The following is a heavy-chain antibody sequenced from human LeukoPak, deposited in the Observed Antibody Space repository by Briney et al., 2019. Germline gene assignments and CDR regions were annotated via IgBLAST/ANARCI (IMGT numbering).Heavy chain of an antibody. J-gene: IGHJ6*03. D-gene: IGHD3-16*01. CDR3: GKGGHFSWTEWHDGRLGL. CDR1: GFTFSDYA. V-gene: IGHV3-23*01. Sequence: GGSPRLSCAASGFTFSDYAMSWVRRAPGKGLEWVSVISGSASHTYYADSVKGRFTISRDNSKNTLYLQMSSLRAEDTAVYSWGKGGHFSWTEWHDGRLGLRGKGNKVNVFS. CDR2: ISGSASHT.